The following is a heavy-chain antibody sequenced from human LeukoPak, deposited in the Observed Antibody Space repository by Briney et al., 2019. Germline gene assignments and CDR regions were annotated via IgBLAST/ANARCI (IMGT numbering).Heavy chain of an antibody. V-gene: IGHV3-23*01. J-gene: IGHJ4*02. CDR1: GFTFSSYA. Sequence: GGSLRLSCAASGFTFSSYAMSWVRQAPGKGLEWVSAISGSGGSTYYADSVKGRFTISRDNSKNTLYLQMDSLRGEDTAVYYCAKEGAAVMGYFDYWGQGALVIVSS. CDR3: AKEGAAVMGYFDY. CDR2: ISGSGGST. D-gene: IGHD2-15*01.